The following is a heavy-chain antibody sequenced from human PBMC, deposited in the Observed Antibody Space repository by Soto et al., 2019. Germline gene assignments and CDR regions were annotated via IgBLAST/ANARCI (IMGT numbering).Heavy chain of an antibody. CDR3: ARRARQQLVGGFDY. CDR2: IYYGGST. J-gene: IGHJ4*02. D-gene: IGHD6-13*01. Sequence: SETLSLTCTVSGGSISGGSNYWGWIRQPPGKGLEWIGSIYYGGSTYYNPSLKSRVTISVDTSKNQFSLKLSSVTAADTAVYYCARRARQQLVGGFDYWGQGTLVTVSS. CDR1: GGSISGGSNY. V-gene: IGHV4-39*07.